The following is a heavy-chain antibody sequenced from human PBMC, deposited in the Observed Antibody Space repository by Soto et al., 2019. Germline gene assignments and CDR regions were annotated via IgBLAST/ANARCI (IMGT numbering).Heavy chain of an antibody. V-gene: IGHV1-24*01. Sequence: ASVKVSCKVSGYTLTELSMHWVRQAPGKGLEWMGGFDPEDGETIYAQKFQGRVTMTEDTSTDTAYMELSSLRSEDTAVYYCAKRGSVSPGPNFDSWGQGTLVTVSS. CDR3: AKRGSVSPGPNFDS. J-gene: IGHJ4*02. CDR1: GYTLTELS. CDR2: FDPEDGET.